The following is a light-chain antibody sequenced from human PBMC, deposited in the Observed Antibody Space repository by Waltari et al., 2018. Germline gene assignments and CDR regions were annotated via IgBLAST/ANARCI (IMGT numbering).Light chain of an antibody. CDR3: QQYYSIPLS. Sequence: IEVTQSPDSLAVSLGERATINCQSSQSVLASSKNKNYLAWYQQKPGQPPKLLIYLASTRESGVPDRFSGSGSGTEFTLTISSLQAEDVALYYCQQYYSIPLSFGGGTKVEIK. J-gene: IGKJ4*01. V-gene: IGKV4-1*01. CDR1: QSVLASSKNKNY. CDR2: LAS.